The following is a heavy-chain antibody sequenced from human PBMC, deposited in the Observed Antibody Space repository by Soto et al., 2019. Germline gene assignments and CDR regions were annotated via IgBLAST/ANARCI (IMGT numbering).Heavy chain of an antibody. V-gene: IGHV1-69*13. Sequence: SVKFSCQDSVGTLSSDAISRWRQAPRQGLELMGGIIPIFGTANYAQKFQGRVTITADESTSTAYIELSSLRSEETAVYYFSRSYREMATITINLGYWGQGTLVTVSS. CDR1: VGTLSSDA. J-gene: IGHJ4*02. CDR2: IIPIFGTA. D-gene: IGHD5-12*01. CDR3: SRSYREMATITINLGY.